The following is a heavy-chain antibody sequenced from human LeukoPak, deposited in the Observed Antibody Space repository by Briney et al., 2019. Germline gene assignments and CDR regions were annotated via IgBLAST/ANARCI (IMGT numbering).Heavy chain of an antibody. Sequence: ASVKVSCKASGYTFTGYYMHWVRQAPGQGLEWMGWINPNSGGTNYAQKFQGRVTMTRDTSISTAYMELSRLRSDDTAMYYCARTRYYYDSSGPFDYWGQGTLVTVSS. D-gene: IGHD3-22*01. V-gene: IGHV1-2*02. CDR3: ARTRYYYDSSGPFDY. CDR2: INPNSGGT. CDR1: GYTFTGYY. J-gene: IGHJ4*02.